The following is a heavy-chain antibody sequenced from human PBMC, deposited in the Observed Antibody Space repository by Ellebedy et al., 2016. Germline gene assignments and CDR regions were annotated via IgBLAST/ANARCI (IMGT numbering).Heavy chain of an antibody. J-gene: IGHJ4*02. Sequence: GGSLRLXCAASGFTFSSYAMSWVRQAPGKGLEWVSAISGSGGSTYYADSVKGRFTISRDNSKNTLYLQMNSLRAEDTAVYYCARECSSSSSWYDYYFDYWGQGTLVTVSS. CDR2: ISGSGGST. CDR3: ARECSSSSSWYDYYFDY. CDR1: GFTFSSYA. V-gene: IGHV3-23*01. D-gene: IGHD6-13*01.